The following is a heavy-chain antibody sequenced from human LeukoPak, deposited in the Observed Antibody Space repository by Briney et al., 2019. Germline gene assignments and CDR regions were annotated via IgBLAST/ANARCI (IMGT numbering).Heavy chain of an antibody. V-gene: IGHV5-51*01. Sequence: GESLKISCKGSGYSFTNYWIGWVRQMPRKGLEWMGIIYPGDSDTGYSPSFQGQVTISADKSISTAYLQWSSLKASDTAMYYCTRRGNNLSGYYDYWGQGTLVTVSS. D-gene: IGHD3-9*01. CDR2: IYPGDSDT. CDR3: TRRGNNLSGYYDY. J-gene: IGHJ4*02. CDR1: GYSFTNYW.